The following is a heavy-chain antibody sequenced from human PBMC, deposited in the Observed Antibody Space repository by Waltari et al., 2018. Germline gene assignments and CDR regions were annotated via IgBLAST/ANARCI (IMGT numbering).Heavy chain of an antibody. CDR2: IYHSGST. CDR3: ARDRYAMDAYFDY. Sequence: QVQLQESGPGLVKPSQTLSLTCTVSGGSISSGGYYWSWIRQHPGKGLEWIGYIYHSGSTYYNPSLKSRVTISVDRSKNQFSLKLSSVTAADMAVYYCARDRYAMDAYFDYWGQGTLVTVSS. D-gene: IGHD5-18*01. J-gene: IGHJ4*02. V-gene: IGHV4-31*03. CDR1: GGSISSGGYY.